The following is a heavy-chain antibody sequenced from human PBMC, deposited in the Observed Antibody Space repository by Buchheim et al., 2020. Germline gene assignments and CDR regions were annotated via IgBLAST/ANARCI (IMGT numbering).Heavy chain of an antibody. CDR3: ARDFFALAVAIDY. CDR1: GFTFSTYS. V-gene: IGHV3-48*04. J-gene: IGHJ4*02. Sequence: EVQLVESGGGLVQPGGSLRLSCAGSGFTFSTYSMDWVRQAPGKRLEWISYISTSGTTIYYADSVRGRFTISRDNAKNSLYLQMNSLRAEDTAVYYCARDFFALAVAIDYWGQGTL. CDR2: ISTSGTTI. D-gene: IGHD6-19*01.